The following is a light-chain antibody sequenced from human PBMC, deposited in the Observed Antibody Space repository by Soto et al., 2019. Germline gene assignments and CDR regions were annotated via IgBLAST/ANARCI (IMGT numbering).Light chain of an antibody. CDR2: RNN. V-gene: IGLV1-44*01. CDR3: AAWDDSLSAGV. Sequence: QSVLTQAPSASETPGQRITLSCSGSNSNIGNNNVNWYQQVHGTAPKLLMYRNNLRPSGVPDRFSGSKSGTSASLAISGLQCEDEADYYCAAWDDSLSAGVFGGGTKLTVL. CDR1: NSNIGNNN. J-gene: IGLJ3*02.